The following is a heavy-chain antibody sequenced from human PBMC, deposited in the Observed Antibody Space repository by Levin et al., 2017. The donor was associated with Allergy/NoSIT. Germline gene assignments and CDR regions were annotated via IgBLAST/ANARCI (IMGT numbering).Heavy chain of an antibody. D-gene: IGHD3-3*01. CDR3: VTIFGVVISKY. CDR1: GFSFSKAW. J-gene: IGHJ4*02. CDR2: IKSQADGGTT. V-gene: IGHV3-15*01. Sequence: GGSLRLSCAASGFSFSKAWMSWVRQAPGKGLEWVGRIKSQADGGTTDYAAPVKGRFTISRDDSKNTLYLQMNSLKIEDTAVYYCVTIFGVVISKYWGQGTLVTVSS.